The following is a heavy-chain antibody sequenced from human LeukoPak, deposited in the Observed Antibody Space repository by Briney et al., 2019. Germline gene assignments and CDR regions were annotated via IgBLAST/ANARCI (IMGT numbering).Heavy chain of an antibody. Sequence: GGSLRLSCATSGFTFSSYGIHWVRQAPDKGLEWVGFISYDAANEYYADSVKGRFTISRDYSKNTLYLQMNSLRPEDTAVYYCAKVGGVVIPGAYWGQGTLVTVSS. V-gene: IGHV3-30*18. D-gene: IGHD3-3*01. CDR1: GFTFSSYG. CDR3: AKVGGVVIPGAY. CDR2: ISYDAANE. J-gene: IGHJ4*01.